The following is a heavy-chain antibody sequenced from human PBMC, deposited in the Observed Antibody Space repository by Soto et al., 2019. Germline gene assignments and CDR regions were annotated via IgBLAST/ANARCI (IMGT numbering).Heavy chain of an antibody. V-gene: IGHV3-21*01. CDR3: ARDLAPLYSSGWDFDY. CDR2: ISSSSSYI. J-gene: IGHJ4*02. CDR1: GFTFSSYS. D-gene: IGHD6-19*01. Sequence: PGGSLRLSCAASGFTFSSYSMNWVRQAPGKGLEWVSSISSSSSYIYYADSVKGRFTISRDNAKNSLYLQMNSLRAEDTAVYYCARDLAPLYSSGWDFDYWGQGTLVTVSS.